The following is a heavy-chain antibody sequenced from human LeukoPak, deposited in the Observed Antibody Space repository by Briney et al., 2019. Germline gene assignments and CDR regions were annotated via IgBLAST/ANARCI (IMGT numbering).Heavy chain of an antibody. Sequence: ASVKVSCKASGYTFSNHYLHWVRQAPGQGLEWMGVISPSGDSITYAQKFQGRVTMTRDTSTNIVYMELSSLRSEDTAVYYCAREFDSSGWIGAFDIWGQGTMVTVSS. D-gene: IGHD3-22*01. CDR1: GYTFSNHY. V-gene: IGHV1-46*01. CDR2: ISPSGDSI. CDR3: AREFDSSGWIGAFDI. J-gene: IGHJ3*02.